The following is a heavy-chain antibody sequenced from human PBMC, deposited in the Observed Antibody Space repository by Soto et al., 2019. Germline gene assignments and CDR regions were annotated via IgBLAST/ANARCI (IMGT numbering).Heavy chain of an antibody. CDR3: AKNTSVRNFDY. V-gene: IGHV4-38-2*02. J-gene: IGHJ4*02. CDR1: SSPINSRYY. CDR2: IYHSGST. D-gene: IGHD2-2*01. Sequence: PSETLSLTCTVSSSPINSRYYWGWIRQTPGKGLEWVASIYHSGSTHYNPSLKSRATISVDTSNNQFSLRLSSVTAADTAIYYCAKNTSVRNFDYWGQGTQVTVSS.